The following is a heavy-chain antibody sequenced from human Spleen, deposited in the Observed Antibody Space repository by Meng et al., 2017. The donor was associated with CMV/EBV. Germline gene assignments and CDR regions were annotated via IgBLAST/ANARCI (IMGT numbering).Heavy chain of an antibody. D-gene: IGHD5-24*01. CDR2: ITSSSSGK. CDR1: GFTFSVYN. J-gene: IGHJ3*02. Sequence: GESLKISCAASGFTFSVYNMNWVRQAPGKGLEWVSYITSSSSGKGYADSVKGRFTISRDNAKNSLYLQMNSLRAEDTAVYYCAREDGYTKRGAFDIWGQGTMVTVSS. V-gene: IGHV3-21*01. CDR3: AREDGYTKRGAFDI.